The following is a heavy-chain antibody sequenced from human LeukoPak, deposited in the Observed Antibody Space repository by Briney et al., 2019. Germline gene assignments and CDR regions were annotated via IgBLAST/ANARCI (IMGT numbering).Heavy chain of an antibody. CDR1: GFTFSSYW. Sequence: GGPLRLSCEASGFTFSSYWMSWVRQAPGKGLEWVANIKQDGSEKYYVDSVKGRFTISRDNAKNSLYLQMNSLRAEDTAVYFCARGGYTYGYWGQGTLVTVSS. D-gene: IGHD5-18*01. CDR3: ARGGYTYGY. J-gene: IGHJ4*02. V-gene: IGHV3-7*01. CDR2: IKQDGSEK.